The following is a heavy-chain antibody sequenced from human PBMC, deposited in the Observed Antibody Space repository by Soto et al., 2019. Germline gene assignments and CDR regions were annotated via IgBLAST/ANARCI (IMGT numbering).Heavy chain of an antibody. J-gene: IGHJ4*02. Sequence: SETLSLTCPVSGGSISSYYWSWIRQPPGKGLEWIGYIYYSGSTNYNPSLKSRVTISVDTSKNQFSLKLSSVTAADTAVYYCARAWLQGPFDYWGQGTLVTV. V-gene: IGHV4-59*01. CDR2: IYYSGST. D-gene: IGHD5-12*01. CDR1: GGSISSYY. CDR3: ARAWLQGPFDY.